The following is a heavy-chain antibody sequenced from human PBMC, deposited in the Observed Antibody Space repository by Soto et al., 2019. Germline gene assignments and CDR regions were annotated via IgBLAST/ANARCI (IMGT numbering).Heavy chain of an antibody. J-gene: IGHJ5*02. V-gene: IGHV4-30-4*01. CDR3: ARVVVVAATINWFDP. CDR1: GGSISSGDYY. CDR2: IYYSGST. D-gene: IGHD2-15*01. Sequence: QVQLQESGPGLVKPSQTLSLTCTVSGGSISSGDYYWSWIRQPPGKGLEWIGYIYYSGSTYYNPSLNSRVTISVDTSKNQFSLKLSSVTAADTAVYYCARVVVVAATINWFDPWGQGTLVTVSS.